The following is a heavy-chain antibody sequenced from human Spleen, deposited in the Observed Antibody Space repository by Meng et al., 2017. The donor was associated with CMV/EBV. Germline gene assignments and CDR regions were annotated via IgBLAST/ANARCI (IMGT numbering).Heavy chain of an antibody. CDR3: VRERGQCDLQRGYYYYYGMDV. V-gene: IGHV3-48*04. D-gene: IGHD6-19*01. J-gene: IGHJ6*02. CDR2: ISSSSSTI. CDR1: GFTFRSYS. Sequence: GESLKISCAASGFTFRSYSMNWVRQAPGKGLEWVSYISSSSSTIYYADSVKGRFTISRNNAKNSLYLQMNSLRAEDTAVYYCVRERGQCDLQRGYYYYYGMDVWGQGTTVTVSS.